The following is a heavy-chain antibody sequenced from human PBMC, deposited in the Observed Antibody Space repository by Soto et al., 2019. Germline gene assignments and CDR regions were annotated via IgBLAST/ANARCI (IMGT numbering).Heavy chain of an antibody. CDR2: IYYSGST. V-gene: IGHV4-39*01. J-gene: IGHJ6*02. D-gene: IGHD3-22*01. Sequence: SETLSLTCAVSGVSINSNYFWGWIRQPPGKGLEWIGSIYYSGSTYYNPSLKSRVTISVDTSKNQFSLKLSSVTAADTAVYYCARRLYYDSSGFEGGGMDVWGQGTTVTVSS. CDR3: ARRLYYDSSGFEGGGMDV. CDR1: GVSINSNYF.